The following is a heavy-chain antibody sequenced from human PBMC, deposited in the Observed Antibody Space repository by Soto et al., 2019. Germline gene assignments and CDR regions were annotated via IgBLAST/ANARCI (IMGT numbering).Heavy chain of an antibody. V-gene: IGHV3-53*01. J-gene: IGHJ1*01. D-gene: IGHD3-22*01. CDR2: IYSGGST. CDR1: GITVSSNY. CDR3: ARDRVESGYPEYFQH. Sequence: ESGGGLIQPGGSLRLSCAASGITVSSNYMSWVRQAPGKGLEWVSVIYSGGSTYYADSVKGRFTISRDNSKNTLYIQMNSLRAEDTAVYYCARDRVESGYPEYFQHWGQGTMVTVSS.